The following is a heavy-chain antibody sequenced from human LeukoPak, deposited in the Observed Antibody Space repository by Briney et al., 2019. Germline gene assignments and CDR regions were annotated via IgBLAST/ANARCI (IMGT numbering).Heavy chain of an antibody. CDR1: GFTVSSNY. CDR2: IYSGGST. V-gene: IGHV3-53*01. D-gene: IGHD2-8*01. Sequence: GGSLRLSCAPSGFTVSSNYMSWVRQAPGRGLEWVPVIYSGGSTYYADSVKGRFTISRDNSKNTLYLQLNSLRAEDTAVYYCVVVLMVYRVPLDYWGQGTLVTVSS. J-gene: IGHJ4*02. CDR3: VVVLMVYRVPLDY.